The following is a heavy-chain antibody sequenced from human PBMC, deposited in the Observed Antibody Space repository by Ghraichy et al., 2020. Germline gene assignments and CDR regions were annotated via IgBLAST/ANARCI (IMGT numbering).Heavy chain of an antibody. CDR1: GFTFSSYW. D-gene: IGHD5-18*01. V-gene: IGHV3-7*03. CDR2: IKQDGSEK. CDR3: AREYSYRGAYYFDY. Sequence: GGSLRLSCAASGFTFSSYWMSWVRQAPGKGLEWVANIKQDGSEKYYVDSVKGRFTISRDNAKNSLYLQMNSLRAEDTAVYYCAREYSYRGAYYFDYWGQGTLVTVSS. J-gene: IGHJ4*02.